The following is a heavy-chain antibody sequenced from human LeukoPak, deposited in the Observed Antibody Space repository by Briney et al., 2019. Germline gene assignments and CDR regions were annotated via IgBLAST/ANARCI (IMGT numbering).Heavy chain of an antibody. D-gene: IGHD2-2*02. V-gene: IGHV5-51*01. J-gene: IGHJ4*02. CDR3: ARRGEACSSTSCYSDY. CDR2: IYPGDSNT. CDR1: GYRFSSYW. Sequence: GESLKISCKGSGYRFSSYWIGWVRQMPGKGLEWMGIIYPGDSNTTYSPSFQGQVTISADKSISTAYLQWSSLKASDTAMYYCARRGEACSSTSCYSDYWGQGTLVTVSS.